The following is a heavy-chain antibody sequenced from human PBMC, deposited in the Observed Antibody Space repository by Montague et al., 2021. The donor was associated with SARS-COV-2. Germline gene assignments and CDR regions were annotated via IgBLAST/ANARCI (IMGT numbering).Heavy chain of an antibody. CDR1: VRSFSVYY. CDR2: INQRGRT. Sequence: SETLSLTCTVYVRSFSVYYWSWIRQPPAKGLEWIGEINQRGRTNNNPSLKSRVLISVDTSKNQFSLKLSSVTAADTAVYYCARRGSSVWGVTVSAELDYWGQGILVIVST. D-gene: IGHD3-10*01. J-gene: IGHJ4*02. CDR3: ARRGSSVWGVTVSAELDY. V-gene: IGHV4-34*01.